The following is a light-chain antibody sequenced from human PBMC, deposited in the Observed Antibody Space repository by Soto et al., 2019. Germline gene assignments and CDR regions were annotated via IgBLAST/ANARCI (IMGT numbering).Light chain of an antibody. V-gene: IGLV1-40*01. CDR2: GNS. CDR1: SSNIGAGYD. J-gene: IGLJ3*02. Sequence: QSVLAQPPSVSGAPGQRVTISCTGSSSNIGAGYDVHWYQQLPGTAPKLLFYGNSNRPSGVPDRFSGSKSGTSASLAITGLQAEDEADYYCQSYDSSLSGGVFGGGTKLTV. CDR3: QSYDSSLSGGV.